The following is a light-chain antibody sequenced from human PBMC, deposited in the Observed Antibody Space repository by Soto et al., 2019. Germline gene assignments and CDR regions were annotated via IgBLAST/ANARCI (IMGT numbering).Light chain of an antibody. CDR3: QKDGSSPYT. Sequence: EIGLTQSQGTLSLSPGDRATLSCRASQSVSSSYLAWSQQKPGQAPRLLIYDASSRATGIPDRFSGSGSGTDFTLTISRLEPEDFAVYFCQKDGSSPYTFGQGTKLEIK. J-gene: IGKJ2*01. CDR1: QSVSSSY. CDR2: DAS. V-gene: IGKV3-20*01.